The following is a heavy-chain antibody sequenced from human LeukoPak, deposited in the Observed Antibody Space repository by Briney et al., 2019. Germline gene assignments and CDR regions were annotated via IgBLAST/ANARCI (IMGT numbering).Heavy chain of an antibody. V-gene: IGHV3-30-3*01. CDR2: ISYDGSNK. D-gene: IGHD1-26*01. CDR3: ARIELLGDYDY. Sequence: GGSLRLSCAASGFTFSSYAMHWVRQAPGKGLEWVAVISYDGSNKYYADSVKSRFTISRDNSKNTLYLQMNSLRAEDTAVYYCARIELLGDYDYWGQGTLVTVSS. J-gene: IGHJ4*02. CDR1: GFTFSSYA.